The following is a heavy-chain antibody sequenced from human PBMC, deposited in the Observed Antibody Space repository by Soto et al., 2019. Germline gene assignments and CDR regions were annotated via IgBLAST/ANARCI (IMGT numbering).Heavy chain of an antibody. CDR1: GFTLSTYW. V-gene: IGHV3-7*01. CDR2: IKQDGSEK. J-gene: IGHJ3*01. CDR3: ARDGTGGGAFDL. Sequence: EVQLVESGGGLVQPGGSLRLSCAASGFTLSTYWMSWVRQAPGKGLEWVANIKQDGSEKYYMDSVKGRFTISRDNARNSLYLHMNSLRAEDTAEYYCARDGTGGGAFDLWGQGTMVTVSS. D-gene: IGHD1-26*01.